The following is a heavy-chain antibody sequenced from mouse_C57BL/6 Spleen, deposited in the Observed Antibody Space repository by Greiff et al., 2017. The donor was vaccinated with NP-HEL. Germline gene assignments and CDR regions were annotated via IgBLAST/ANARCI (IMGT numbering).Heavy chain of an antibody. J-gene: IGHJ2*01. V-gene: IGHV14-1*01. CDR2: IDPEDGDT. CDR3: TPYGSSPYYFDY. D-gene: IGHD1-1*01. CDR1: GFNIKDYY. Sequence: EVKLVESGAELVRPGASVKLSCTASGFNIKDYYMHWVKQRPEQGLEWIGRIDPEDGDTEYAPKFQGKATMTADTSSYTAYLQLSSLTSEDTAVYYCTPYGSSPYYFDYWGQGTTLTVSS.